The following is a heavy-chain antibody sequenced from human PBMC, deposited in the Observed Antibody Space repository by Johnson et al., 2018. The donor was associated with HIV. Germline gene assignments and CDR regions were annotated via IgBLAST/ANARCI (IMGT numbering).Heavy chain of an antibody. Sequence: VQLVESGGGLVQPGGSLRLSCAASGFTFSSYAMSWVRQAPGKGLEWVSTISGSGGSTYYADSVKGRLTISRENAKNSLYLQMNSLRAGDTAVYYCARGRGVGRPIQKWLGAAFDIWGQGTMVTVSS. V-gene: IGHV3-23*04. CDR1: GFTFSSYA. D-gene: IGHD5-18*01. J-gene: IGHJ3*02. CDR3: ARGRGVGRPIQKWLGAAFDI. CDR2: ISGSGGST.